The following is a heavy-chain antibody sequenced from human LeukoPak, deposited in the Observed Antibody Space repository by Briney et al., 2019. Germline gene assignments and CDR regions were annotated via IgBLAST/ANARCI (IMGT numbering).Heavy chain of an antibody. Sequence: GGSLRLSCAASGFTFSSYGMHWVRQASGKGLEWVAFIRYDGSNKYYADSVKGRFTISRDNSKNTLYLQMNSLRAEDTAVYYCPKPRTYDPTGDPKYYFDYWGQGTLVTVSS. D-gene: IGHD7-27*01. CDR2: IRYDGSNK. CDR1: GFTFSSYG. CDR3: PKPRTYDPTGDPKYYFDY. V-gene: IGHV3-30*02. J-gene: IGHJ4*02.